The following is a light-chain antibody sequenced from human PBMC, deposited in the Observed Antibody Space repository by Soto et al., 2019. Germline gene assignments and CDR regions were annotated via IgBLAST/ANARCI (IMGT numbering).Light chain of an antibody. CDR3: QQRSNWPLT. Sequence: EIVLTQSPGTLSLSPGERATLSCRASQSVSSTYLAWYQQKPGQAPRLLIYGASSRATGIPDRFSGSGSGTGFTLTISSLEPEDFAVYYCQQRSNWPLTFGQGTRLEI. J-gene: IGKJ5*01. V-gene: IGKV3D-20*02. CDR1: QSVSSTY. CDR2: GAS.